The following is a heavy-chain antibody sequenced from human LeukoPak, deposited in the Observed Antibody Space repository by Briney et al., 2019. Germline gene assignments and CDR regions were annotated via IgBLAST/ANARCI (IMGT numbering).Heavy chain of an antibody. V-gene: IGHV4-39*01. CDR1: GGSISSSSYY. D-gene: IGHD3-3*01. Sequence: PSETLSLTCTVSGGSISSSSYYWGWIRQPPGKGLEWIGSIYYSGSTYYNPSFKSRVTISVDTSKNQFSLKLSSVTAADTAVYYCARRFLEWLAFDYWGQGTLVTVSS. CDR3: ARRFLEWLAFDY. J-gene: IGHJ4*02. CDR2: IYYSGST.